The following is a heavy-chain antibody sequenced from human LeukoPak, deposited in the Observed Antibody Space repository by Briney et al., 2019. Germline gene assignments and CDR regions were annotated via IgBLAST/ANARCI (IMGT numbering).Heavy chain of an antibody. CDR2: IIPIFGTA. D-gene: IGHD3-3*01. CDR1: GGTFSSYA. V-gene: IGHV1-69*13. J-gene: IGHJ4*02. Sequence: SVKVSCTASGGTFSSYAISWVRQAPGQGLEWMGGIIPIFGTADYAQKFQGRVTITADESTSTAYMELSSLRSEDTAVYYCARAIRSYDFWSGYSPSQIDYWGQGTLVTVSS. CDR3: ARAIRSYDFWSGYSPSQIDY.